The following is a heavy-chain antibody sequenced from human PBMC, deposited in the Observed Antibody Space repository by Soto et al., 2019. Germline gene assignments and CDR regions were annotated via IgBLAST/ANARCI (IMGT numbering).Heavy chain of an antibody. J-gene: IGHJ4*02. CDR2: VIPILGTA. CDR1: GGSLRNSV. CDR3: ARLGHPGH. Sequence: QVKRVQSGAEVKKPGSSVKVSCTASGGSLRNSVISWVRQAPAQRLEWMGGVIPILGTANYAQKFQGRVTMTADEATSTAYLDLSSLSPDDTSVYYCARLGHPGHWGPGTLVIVSS. V-gene: IGHV1-69*01.